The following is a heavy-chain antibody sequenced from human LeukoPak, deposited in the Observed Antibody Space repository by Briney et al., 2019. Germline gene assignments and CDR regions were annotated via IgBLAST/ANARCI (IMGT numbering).Heavy chain of an antibody. Sequence: PGGSLRLSCAASGFTVSSNYMSWVRQAPGKGLEWVSVIYSGGSTYYADSVKGRFTISRDNARNSLSLQMNSLRAEDTAVYYCASEGFVNWGQGTLVTVSP. CDR1: GFTVSSNY. V-gene: IGHV3-53*01. D-gene: IGHD6-6*01. CDR2: IYSGGST. CDR3: ASEGFVN. J-gene: IGHJ4*02.